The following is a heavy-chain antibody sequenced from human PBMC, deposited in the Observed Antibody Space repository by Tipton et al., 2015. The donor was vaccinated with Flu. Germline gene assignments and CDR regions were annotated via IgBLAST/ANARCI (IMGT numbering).Heavy chain of an antibody. D-gene: IGHD3-10*01. CDR2: ISHTGRT. Sequence: LRLSCAVSGYSISSGYYWGWIRQPPGKGLEWIGCISHTGRTYYNPSLKSRVTISVDTAKNQFSQRLNSVTASDTAVYYCARSTYYYGSGSSDYWGQGTLVTVSS. J-gene: IGHJ4*02. V-gene: IGHV4-38-2*01. CDR3: ARSTYYYGSGSSDY. CDR1: GYSISSGYY.